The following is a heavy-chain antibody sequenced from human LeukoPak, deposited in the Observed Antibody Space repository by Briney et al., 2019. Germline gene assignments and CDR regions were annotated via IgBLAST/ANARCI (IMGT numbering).Heavy chain of an antibody. J-gene: IGHJ4*02. V-gene: IGHV1-2*02. CDR1: GYTFTGYY. D-gene: IGHD3-10*01. Sequence: ASVKVSCKASGYTFTGYYMHWVRQAPGQGLEWMGWINPNSGGTNYAQKFQGRVTMTRDTSISTAYMELERLTSDDTALYYCARVGYFFGSGTYNLGDYWGQGTLVTVSS. CDR2: INPNSGGT. CDR3: ARVGYFFGSGTYNLGDY.